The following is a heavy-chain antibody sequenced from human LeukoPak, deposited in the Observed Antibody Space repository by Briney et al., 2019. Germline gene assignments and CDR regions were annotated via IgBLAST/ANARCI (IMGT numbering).Heavy chain of an antibody. CDR3: ARWRTYCSGGSCYGRPYYYYYGMDV. V-gene: IGHV4-59*01. CDR1: GGSISSYY. D-gene: IGHD2-15*01. J-gene: IGHJ6*02. CDR2: IYHSGST. Sequence: SETLSLTCTVSGGSISSYYWSWIRQPPGKGLEWVGYIYHSGSTNYNPSLKSRVTISVDTSKNQFSLKLRSVTAADTAVYYCARWRTYCSGGSCYGRPYYYYYGMDVWGQGTTVTVSS.